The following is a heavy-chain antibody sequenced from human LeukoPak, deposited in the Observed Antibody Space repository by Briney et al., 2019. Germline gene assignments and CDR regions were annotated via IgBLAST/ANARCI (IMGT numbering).Heavy chain of an antibody. CDR2: FDPEDGET. CDR1: GYTLTELS. V-gene: IGHV1-24*01. CDR3: ATVFPMEWSTPYYFDY. Sequence: GASVKVSCKVSGYTLTELSMHWVRQAPGKGLEWMGGFDPEDGETIYAQKFQGRVTMTEDTSTDTAYMELSSLRSEDTAVYYCATVFPMEWSTPYYFDYWGQGTLVTVSS. D-gene: IGHD3-3*01. J-gene: IGHJ4*02.